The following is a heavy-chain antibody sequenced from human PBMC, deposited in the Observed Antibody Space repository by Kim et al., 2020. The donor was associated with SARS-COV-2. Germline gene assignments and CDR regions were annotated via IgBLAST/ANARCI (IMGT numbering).Heavy chain of an antibody. J-gene: IGHJ4*02. CDR3: ARDSLTWGSSGWYDGWMEY. CDR2: INAGNGNT. V-gene: IGHV1-3*01. Sequence: ASVKVSCKASGYTFTSYAMQWVRQAPGQRLEWMGWINAGNGNTKYSQKFQGRLTITRDTSASTAYMELSSLRSEDTAVYYCARDSLTWGSSGWYDGWMEYWGPGTLGTVSS. CDR1: GYTFTSYA. D-gene: IGHD6-19*01.